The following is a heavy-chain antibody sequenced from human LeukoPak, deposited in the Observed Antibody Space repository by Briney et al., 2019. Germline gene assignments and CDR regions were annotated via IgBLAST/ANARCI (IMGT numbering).Heavy chain of an antibody. J-gene: IGHJ4*02. CDR1: GFTFSSYG. V-gene: IGHV3-21*01. D-gene: IGHD4-11*01. CDR2: ISSSSSYI. CDR3: ARTGTTYPIDH. Sequence: GRSLRLSCAASGFTFSSYGMHWVRQAPGKGLEWVSSISSSSSYIYYADSVKGRFTISRDNAKNSLYLHMNSLRAEDTAVYHCARTGTTYPIDHWGQGTLVAVSS.